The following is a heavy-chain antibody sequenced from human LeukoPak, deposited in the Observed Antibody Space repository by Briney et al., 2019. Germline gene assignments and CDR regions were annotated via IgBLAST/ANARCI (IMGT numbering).Heavy chain of an antibody. CDR3: ARDAGIAAADYYYYYMDV. CDR2: IIPIFGTA. Sequence: SVKVSCKASGYTFTGYYMHWVRQAPGQGLEWMGGIIPIFGTANYAQKFQGRVTITADESTSTAYMELSSLRSEDTAVYYCARDAGIAAADYYYYYMDVWGKGTTVTVSS. V-gene: IGHV1-69*13. D-gene: IGHD6-13*01. CDR1: GYTFTGYY. J-gene: IGHJ6*03.